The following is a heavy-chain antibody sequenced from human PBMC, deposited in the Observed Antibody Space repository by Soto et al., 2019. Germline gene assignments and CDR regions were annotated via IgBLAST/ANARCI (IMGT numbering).Heavy chain of an antibody. D-gene: IGHD2-15*01. V-gene: IGHV1-2*04. CDR1: GYTFTGYY. CDR3: ARVMLGGHSDY. Sequence: GASVKVSCKASGYTFTGYYMHWARQAPGQGLEWMGWINPNSGGTNYAQKFQGWVTMTRDTSISTAYMELSRLSSDDTAVYYCARVMLGGHSDYWGQGTLVTVSS. J-gene: IGHJ4*02. CDR2: INPNSGGT.